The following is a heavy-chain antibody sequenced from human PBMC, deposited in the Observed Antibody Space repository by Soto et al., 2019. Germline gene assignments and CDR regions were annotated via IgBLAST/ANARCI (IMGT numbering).Heavy chain of an antibody. CDR2: IYTSGST. CDR3: ARDGVGAPTIFGVVIPRDYYGMDV. J-gene: IGHJ6*02. V-gene: IGHV4-4*07. CDR1: GGSISSYY. D-gene: IGHD3-3*01. Sequence: SETLSLTCTVSGGSISSYYWSWIRQPAGKGLEWIGRIYTSGSTNYNPSLKSRVTMSVDTSKNQFSLKLSSVTAADTAVYYCARDGVGAPTIFGVVIPRDYYGMDVWGQGTTVTVSS.